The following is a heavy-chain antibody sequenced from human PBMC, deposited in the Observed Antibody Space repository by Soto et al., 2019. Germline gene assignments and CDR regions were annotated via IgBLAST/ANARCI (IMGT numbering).Heavy chain of an antibody. CDR1: GFTFSSYG. J-gene: IGHJ6*02. D-gene: IGHD6-6*01. CDR2: ISYDGSNK. V-gene: IGHV3-30*18. Sequence: QVQLVESGGGVVQPGRSLRLSCAASGFTFSSYGMHWVRQAPGKVLEWVAVISYDGSNKYYADSVKGRFTISSDNSKNTLYLQMNSLRAEDTAVYYCAKVQHSSSSNYYGMDVWGQGTTVTVSS. CDR3: AKVQHSSSSNYYGMDV.